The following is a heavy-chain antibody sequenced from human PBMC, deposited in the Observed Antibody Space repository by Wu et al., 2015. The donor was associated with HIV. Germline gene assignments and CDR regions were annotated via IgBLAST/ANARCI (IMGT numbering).Heavy chain of an antibody. J-gene: IGHJ6*02. D-gene: IGHD4-17*01. Sequence: QVQLVQSGAEVKKPGASVKVSCKASGYTFTGYYMHWVRQAPGQGLEWMGWINPNSGGTNYAQKFQGRVTMTRDTSISTAYMELSRLRSDDTAVYYCARDFITTVTTTSGNYGMDVWGQGDHGSPSP. V-gene: IGHV1-2*02. CDR3: ARDFITTVTTTSGNYGMDV. CDR1: GYTFTGYY. CDR2: INPNSGGT.